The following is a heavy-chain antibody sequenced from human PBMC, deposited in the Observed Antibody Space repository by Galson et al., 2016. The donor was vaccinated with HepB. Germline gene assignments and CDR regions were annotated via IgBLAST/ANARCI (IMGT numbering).Heavy chain of an antibody. CDR2: IWYDGSNK. J-gene: IGHJ6*02. V-gene: IGHV3-30*19. Sequence: SLRLSCAASGFTFSNYGMHWVRQAPGKGLEWVAIIWYDGSNKYYADSVKGRFTISRDSSKNTLYLQMNSLRPEDTAVHYCARSKGYYYYAMDVWGQGTTVTVSS. CDR1: GFTFSNYG. CDR3: ARSKGYYYYAMDV.